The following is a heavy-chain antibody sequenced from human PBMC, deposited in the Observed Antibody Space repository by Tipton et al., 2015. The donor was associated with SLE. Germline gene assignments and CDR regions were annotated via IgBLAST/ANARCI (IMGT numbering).Heavy chain of an antibody. V-gene: IGHV3-48*03. CDR2: ISHTGIVT. J-gene: IGHJ4*02. CDR1: GFTFSAYE. CDR3: ASSLLTGIDY. D-gene: IGHD6-13*01. Sequence: SLRLSCAASGFTFSAYEMHWVRQAPGKGLEWVSYISHTGIVTYYADSVKGRFTISRDNAKNSLYLQMNSLRAEDTAVYYCASSLLTGIDYWGQGTLVTVSS.